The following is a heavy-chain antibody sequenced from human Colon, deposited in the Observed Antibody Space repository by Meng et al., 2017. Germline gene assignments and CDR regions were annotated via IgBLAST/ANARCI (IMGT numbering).Heavy chain of an antibody. Sequence: SETLFLTCAVSGGSISSSNWWSWVRQPPGKGLEWIGEIYHSGSTNYNPSLKSRVTISVDKSKNQFSLKLSSVTAADTAVYYCARGFTMVRGVIALDYWGQGTLVTVSS. CDR3: ARGFTMVRGVIALDY. V-gene: IGHV4-4*02. D-gene: IGHD3-10*01. J-gene: IGHJ4*02. CDR2: IYHSGST. CDR1: GGSISSSNW.